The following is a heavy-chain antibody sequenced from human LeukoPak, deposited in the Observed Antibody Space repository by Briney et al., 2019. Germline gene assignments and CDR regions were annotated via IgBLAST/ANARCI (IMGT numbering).Heavy chain of an antibody. Sequence: KVSCKASGYSFTSYWIAWVRQMPGKGLEWMGIIYPGDSDTRYSPSFQGQVTISADKSISTAYLQWSSLKASDTAMYYCARLPYCSSTSCPGGFDYWGQGTLVTVSS. CDR2: IYPGDSDT. CDR3: ARLPYCSSTSCPGGFDY. D-gene: IGHD2-2*01. J-gene: IGHJ4*02. CDR1: GYSFTSYW. V-gene: IGHV5-51*01.